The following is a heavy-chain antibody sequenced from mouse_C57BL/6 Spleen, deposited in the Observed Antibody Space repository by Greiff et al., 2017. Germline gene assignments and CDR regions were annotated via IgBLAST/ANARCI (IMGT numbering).Heavy chain of an antibody. J-gene: IGHJ2*01. V-gene: IGHV3-1*01. D-gene: IGHD2-4*01. CDR3: ARGEIYDYAFDY. Sequence: ESGPGMVKPSQSLSLTCTVTGYSITSGYDWHWIRHFPGNKLEWMGYISYSGSTNYNPSLKSRISITHDTSKNHFFLKLNSVTTEDTATYYCARGEIYDYAFDYWGQGTTLTVSS. CDR2: ISYSGST. CDR1: GYSITSGYD.